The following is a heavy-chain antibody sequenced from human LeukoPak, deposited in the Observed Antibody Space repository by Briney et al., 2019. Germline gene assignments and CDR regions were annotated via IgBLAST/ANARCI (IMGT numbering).Heavy chain of an antibody. Sequence: ASVKVSCKASGYTFTGYYMHWVRQAPGQGLEWMEWINPNSGGTNYAQKFQGRVTMTRDTSINTVYMELSRLRSDDTAMYYCARGVSSRVGLRSYFDYWGQGTLVTVSS. CDR3: ARGVSSRVGLRSYFDY. CDR2: INPNSGGT. V-gene: IGHV1-2*02. CDR1: GYTFTGYY. J-gene: IGHJ4*02. D-gene: IGHD5-12*01.